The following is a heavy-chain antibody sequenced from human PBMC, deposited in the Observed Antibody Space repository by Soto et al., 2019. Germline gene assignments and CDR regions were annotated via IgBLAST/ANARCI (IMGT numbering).Heavy chain of an antibody. J-gene: IGHJ6*02. CDR3: ARQISNLEWLLQSSYYYGMDV. Sequence: QVQLVESGGGVVQPGRSLRLSCAASGFTFSSYGMHWVRQAPGKGLEWVAVIWYDGSNKYYADSVKGRFTISRDNPKNTLYLQMNSLRAEDTAVYYCARQISNLEWLLQSSYYYGMDVWGQGTTVTVSS. V-gene: IGHV3-33*01. CDR2: IWYDGSNK. CDR1: GFTFSSYG. D-gene: IGHD3-3*01.